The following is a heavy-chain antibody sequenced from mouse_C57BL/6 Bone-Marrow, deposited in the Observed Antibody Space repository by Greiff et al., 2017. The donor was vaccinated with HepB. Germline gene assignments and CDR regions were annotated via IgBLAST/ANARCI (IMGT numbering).Heavy chain of an antibody. V-gene: IGHV1-64*01. CDR3: ARYGGLQTGGYAMDY. D-gene: IGHD1-1*01. CDR1: GYTFTSYW. CDR2: IHPNSGST. Sequence: QVQLQQPGAELVKPGASVKLSCKASGYTFTSYWMHWVKQRPGQGLEWIGMIHPNSGSTNYNEKFKSKTTLTVDKSSSTAYMQLSSLTSEDSAVYYCARYGGLQTGGYAMDYWGQGTSVTVSS. J-gene: IGHJ4*01.